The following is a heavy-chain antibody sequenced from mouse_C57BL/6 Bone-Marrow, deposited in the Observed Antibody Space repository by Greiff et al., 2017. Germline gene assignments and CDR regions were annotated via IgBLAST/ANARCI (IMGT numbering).Heavy chain of an antibody. J-gene: IGHJ1*03. CDR3: ARAYYSNYGYIDF. CDR2: IYPGSGST. V-gene: IGHV1-55*01. Sequence: VQLQQPGAELVKPGASVKMSCKASGYTFTSYWITWVKQRTGQGLEWIGDIYPGSGSTNYNEKFKSKATLTVDTSSSTAYMQLNSLTSEDSAVYYCARAYYSNYGYIDFWGTGTTVTVSS. CDR1: GYTFTSYW. D-gene: IGHD2-5*01.